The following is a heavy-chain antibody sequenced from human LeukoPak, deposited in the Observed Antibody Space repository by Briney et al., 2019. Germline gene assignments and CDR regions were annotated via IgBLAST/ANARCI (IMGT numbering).Heavy chain of an antibody. CDR1: GYTLTELS. CDR3: ATTGYGSGTYTFDY. CDR2: FGPEYGET. J-gene: IGHJ4*02. D-gene: IGHD3-10*01. V-gene: IGHV1-24*01. Sequence: ASVKVSCKVSGYTLTELSIHWVRQAPGKGLEWMGGFGPEYGETIYAQKFQGRVTMTEDTSTDTAYVVLSSLRSEDTAVYYCATTGYGSGTYTFDYWGQGTLVTVSS.